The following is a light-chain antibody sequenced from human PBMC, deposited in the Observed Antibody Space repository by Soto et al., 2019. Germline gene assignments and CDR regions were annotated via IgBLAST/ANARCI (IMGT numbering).Light chain of an antibody. CDR3: QQYGSSPPT. Sequence: EIVLTQSPGTLSLSPGERATLSCRASQSVSSAYLAWYQQKPGQAPRLLIYGASSRATGIPDRFSGSGSGTDITLTISRLEPEDFAVYSCQQYGSSPPTFGLGTKVEIK. CDR2: GAS. J-gene: IGKJ1*01. CDR1: QSVSSAY. V-gene: IGKV3-20*01.